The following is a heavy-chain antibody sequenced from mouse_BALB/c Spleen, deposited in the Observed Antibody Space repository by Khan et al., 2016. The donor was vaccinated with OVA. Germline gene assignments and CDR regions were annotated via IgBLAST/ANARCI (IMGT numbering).Heavy chain of an antibody. J-gene: IGHJ3*01. CDR1: GYTFTDYN. CDR2: IFPNTGGT. V-gene: IGHV1S29*02. D-gene: IGHD1-2*01. Sequence: VQLQQSGPELVKPGASVKISCKASGYTFTDYNMDWVKQSQGESLEWIGYIFPNTGGTGYNEKFKTKATLTVDSSSSTAYMELRSLTPEDSAVYYCARSGYGSFAYWGQGTLVTVSA. CDR3: ARSGYGSFAY.